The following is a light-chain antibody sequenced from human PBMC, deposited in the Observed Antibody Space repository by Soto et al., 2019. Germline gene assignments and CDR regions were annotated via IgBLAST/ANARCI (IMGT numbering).Light chain of an antibody. Sequence: EIVMTQSPATLAVSPGERATLSCRASQRVSSYLAWYQQKPGQAPRLFLDSASTRATGSPARFSGSGSGTEFTLTISSLQSEDFAVYYCQQYHNGPRTFAQGTKVDIK. J-gene: IGKJ1*01. CDR3: QQYHNGPRT. CDR2: SAS. V-gene: IGKV3-15*01. CDR1: QRVSSY.